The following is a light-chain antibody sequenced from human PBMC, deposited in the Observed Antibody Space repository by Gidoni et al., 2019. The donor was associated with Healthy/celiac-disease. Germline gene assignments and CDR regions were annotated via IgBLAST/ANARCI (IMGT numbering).Light chain of an antibody. V-gene: IGKV3-20*01. CDR2: GAS. Sequence: EIVLTQSPGTLSLSPGERAPLSCRASQSVSSSYLAWYQQKPGQAPRLLIYGASSRDTGIPDRFSGSGSGTDFTITISRREPEDFAVDYCQQYGSSLRTFGGGTKVEIK. J-gene: IGKJ4*01. CDR1: QSVSSSY. CDR3: QQYGSSLRT.